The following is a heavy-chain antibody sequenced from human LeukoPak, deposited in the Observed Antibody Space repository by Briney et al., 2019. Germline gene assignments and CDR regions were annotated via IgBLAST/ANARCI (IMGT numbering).Heavy chain of an antibody. J-gene: IGHJ4*02. CDR1: GFTFSNFW. V-gene: IGHV3-7*05. CDR3: AREGPMTRSGSYDY. D-gene: IGHD1-26*01. CDR2: ISHDGSEK. Sequence: GGSLRLSCSASGFTFSNFWMAWVRQAPGKGLEWVTNISHDGSEKYCVDSVKGRFTISRDNAKNSLYLQMNSLRAEDTAVYYCAREGPMTRSGSYDYWGRGTLVTVSS.